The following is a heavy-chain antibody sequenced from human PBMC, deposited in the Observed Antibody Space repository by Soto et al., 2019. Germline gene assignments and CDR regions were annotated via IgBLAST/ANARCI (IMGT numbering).Heavy chain of an antibody. CDR1: GFTCRSYG. CDR3: AKDSSPITMIVVVIIDY. V-gene: IGHV3-30*18. J-gene: IGHJ4*02. CDR2: ISYDGSNK. D-gene: IGHD3-22*01. Sequence: TGGALRLSCRAPGFTCRSYGMHRVRPAPGKGLEWVAVISYDGSNKYYADSVKGRFTISRDNSKNTLYLQMNSLRAEDTAVYYCAKDSSPITMIVVVIIDYWGQGTLVTVSS.